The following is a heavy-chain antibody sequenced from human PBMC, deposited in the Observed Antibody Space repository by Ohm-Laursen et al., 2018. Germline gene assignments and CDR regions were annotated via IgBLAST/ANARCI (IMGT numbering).Heavy chain of an antibody. J-gene: IGHJ4*02. CDR2: ISYDGSNK. V-gene: IGHV3-30*18. CDR1: GFTFSSYG. D-gene: IGHD1-26*01. Sequence: SLRLSCAASGFTFSSYGMHWVRQAPGKGLEWVAVISYDGSNKYYADSVKGRFTISRDNSKNTLYLQMNSLRAEDTAVYYCAKGGIGLDYWGQGTLVTVSS. CDR3: AKGGIGLDY.